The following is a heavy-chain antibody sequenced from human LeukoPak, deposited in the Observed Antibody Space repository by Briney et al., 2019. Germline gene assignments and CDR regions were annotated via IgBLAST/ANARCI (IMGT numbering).Heavy chain of an antibody. CDR1: GFTFSSYA. CDR3: ATEARQVSGIVSARDY. Sequence: GGSLRLSCAASGFTFSSYAMSWVRQAPGKGLEWVSAISGSGDSTYYADPVKGRFTISRDNSKNMLYLQMSSLRAEDTAVYYCATEARQVSGIVSARDYWGQGTLVTDSS. D-gene: IGHD6-13*01. V-gene: IGHV3-23*01. CDR2: ISGSGDST. J-gene: IGHJ4*02.